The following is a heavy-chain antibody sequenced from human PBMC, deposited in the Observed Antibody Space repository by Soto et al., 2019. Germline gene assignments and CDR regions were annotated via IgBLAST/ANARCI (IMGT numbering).Heavy chain of an antibody. J-gene: IGHJ6*02. CDR2: IYSNDDK. CDR1: WFALRTSGVC. CDR3: THMVRSGLYSTDG. Sequence: PAVVNTAHAHSQLGTFSWFALRTSGVCVGWCRQPPGKALEWLALIYSNDDKRFSTSLKSRLAITKDTTKNQVVLTMTNMDPVDTATYYCTHMVRSGLYSTDGWGRGTTVPVS. D-gene: IGHD3-10*01. V-gene: IGHV2-5*01.